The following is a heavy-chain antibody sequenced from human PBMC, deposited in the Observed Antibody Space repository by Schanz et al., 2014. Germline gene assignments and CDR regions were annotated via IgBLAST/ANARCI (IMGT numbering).Heavy chain of an antibody. CDR2: INGDGSNT. J-gene: IGHJ4*02. V-gene: IGHV3-74*02. CDR1: GFSVGNKY. Sequence: EVQLVESGGGLVQPGGSLRLSCAASGFSVGNKYMNWVRQAPGKGLEWVSRINGDGSNTNYADSVKGRFTISRDNAKNTLYLQMNSLRAEDTGLYFCARGGSGSHYRLDYWGQGTLVTVSS. D-gene: IGHD1-26*01. CDR3: ARGGSGSHYRLDY.